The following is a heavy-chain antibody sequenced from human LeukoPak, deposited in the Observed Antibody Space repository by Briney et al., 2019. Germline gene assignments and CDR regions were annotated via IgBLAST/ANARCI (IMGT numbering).Heavy chain of an antibody. Sequence: GASVKVSCKASGYTFTGYYMHWVRQAPGQGLEGMGWINPNSGGTNYAQKFQGRVTMTRDTSISTDYMELSRLRSDDTAVYYCARAMKIVRRSGSYPFDYWGQGTLVTVSS. CDR3: ARAMKIVRRSGSYPFDY. D-gene: IGHD3-10*01. J-gene: IGHJ4*02. CDR1: GYTFTGYY. V-gene: IGHV1-2*02. CDR2: INPNSGGT.